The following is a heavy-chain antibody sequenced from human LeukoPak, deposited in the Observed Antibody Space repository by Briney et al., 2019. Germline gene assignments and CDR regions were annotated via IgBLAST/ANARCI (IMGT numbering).Heavy chain of an antibody. CDR2: INPNSGGT. V-gene: IGHV1-2*06. CDR1: GYTFTGYY. CDR3: AQRQAAVIAAAGTRGPFDY. Sequence: ASVKVSCKASGYTFTGYYMHWVRQAPGQGLEWMGRINPNSGGTNYAQKFQGRVTMTRDTSISTAYMELSRLRSDDTAVYYCAQRQAAVIAAAGTRGPFDYWGQGTLVTVST. J-gene: IGHJ4*02. D-gene: IGHD6-13*01.